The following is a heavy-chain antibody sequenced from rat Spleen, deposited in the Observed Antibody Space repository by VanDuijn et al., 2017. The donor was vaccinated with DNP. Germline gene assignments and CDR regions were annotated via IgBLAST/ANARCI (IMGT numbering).Heavy chain of an antibody. CDR1: RFTFNSYW. V-gene: IGHV5-31*01. CDR2: VTSSGGST. CDR3: ARGSGTYYWYFDF. Sequence: EVQLVESGGDLVQPGRSLKLSCVASRFTFNSYWMAWIRQVPGKGREWVASVTSSGGSTYYPDSVKGRFIISRDNARNTLYLQMNSLRSEDTATYYCARGSGTYYWYFDFWGPGTMVTVSS. D-gene: IGHD5-1*01. J-gene: IGHJ1*01.